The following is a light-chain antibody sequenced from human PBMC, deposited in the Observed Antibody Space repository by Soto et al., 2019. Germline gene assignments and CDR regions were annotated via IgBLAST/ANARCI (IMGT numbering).Light chain of an antibody. J-gene: IGKJ4*01. Sequence: EIVLTQSPGTLSLSPGERATLSCRAGQSVSSSYLAWYQQKPGQAPRLLIYGASSRATGIPDRFSGSGSGTYFTLTISRLEPEDFAVYYCQQYGSSPALTFGGGTKVEIK. CDR1: QSVSSSY. CDR2: GAS. CDR3: QQYGSSPALT. V-gene: IGKV3-20*01.